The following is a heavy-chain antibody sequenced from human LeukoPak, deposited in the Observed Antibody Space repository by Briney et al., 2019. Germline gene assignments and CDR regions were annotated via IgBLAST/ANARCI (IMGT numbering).Heavy chain of an antibody. CDR3: ASSYRYYYDSSGYYYVRGAFDI. CDR1: GFTFSSYA. D-gene: IGHD3-22*01. J-gene: IGHJ3*02. V-gene: IGHV3-30*04. CDR2: ISYDGSNK. Sequence: PGGSLRLSCAASGFTFSSYAMDWVRQAPGKGLEWVAVISYDGSNKYYADSVKGRFTISRDNSKNTLYLQMNSLRAEDTAVYYCASSYRYYYDSSGYYYVRGAFDIWGQGTMVTVSS.